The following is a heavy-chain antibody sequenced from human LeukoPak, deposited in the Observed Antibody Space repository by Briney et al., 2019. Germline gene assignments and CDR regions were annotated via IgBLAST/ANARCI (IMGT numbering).Heavy chain of an antibody. CDR1: GGSISSFY. CDR3: ARHGSSWGSGAFDI. V-gene: IGHV4-59*08. D-gene: IGHD6-13*01. Sequence: PSETLSLTCAVSGGSISSFYWSWIRQPPGKGLEWIGYVFYTGDTNSNPSLKSRVTVSLDTSKNQLSLRLTSVTAADTAVYYCARHGSSWGSGAFDIWGQGTMVTVSS. J-gene: IGHJ3*02. CDR2: VFYTGDT.